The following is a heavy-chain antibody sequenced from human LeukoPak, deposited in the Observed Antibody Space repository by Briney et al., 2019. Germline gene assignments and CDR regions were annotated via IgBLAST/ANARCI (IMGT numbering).Heavy chain of an antibody. V-gene: IGHV3-11*04. CDR1: GLTSSDYY. CDR2: ISGNGSDI. J-gene: IGHJ4*02. CDR3: ATGPQIREPAY. Sequence: PGGSLRLSCVASGLTSSDYYMGWIRQAPGRGLEWLSYISGNGSDINYAESVRGRFAISRDNAKNSLYLQLNSLRPEDTAVYYCATGPQIREPAYWGQGTLVTVSS. D-gene: IGHD1-26*01.